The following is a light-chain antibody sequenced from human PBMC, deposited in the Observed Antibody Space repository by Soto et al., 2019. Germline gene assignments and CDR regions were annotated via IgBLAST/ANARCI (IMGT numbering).Light chain of an antibody. CDR1: QSVSRSY. CDR2: DAS. CDR3: QQRSNWPDA. J-gene: IGKJ5*01. Sequence: IVLARSPSTLALSQCDRATLSCGASQSVSRSYLAWYQQKPGLAPRLIIYDASKRATGIPTRFSGSGSGTDFTLTISSLQPEDFAVYYCQQRSNWPDAFGQGTRLEIK. V-gene: IGKV3-11*01.